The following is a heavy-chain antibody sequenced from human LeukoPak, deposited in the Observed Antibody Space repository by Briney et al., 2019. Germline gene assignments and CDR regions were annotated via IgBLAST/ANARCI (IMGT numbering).Heavy chain of an antibody. Sequence: PSETLSLTCTVSGGSISSYYWSWIRQPAGKGLEWIGRIYTSGSTNYNPSLKSRVTISVDTSKNQFSLKLSSVTAADTAVYYCARRGWVGYCSSTSCLDFWFDPWGQGTLVTVSS. V-gene: IGHV4-4*07. CDR3: ARRGWVGYCSSTSCLDFWFDP. CDR2: IYTSGST. CDR1: GGSISSYY. J-gene: IGHJ5*02. D-gene: IGHD2-2*01.